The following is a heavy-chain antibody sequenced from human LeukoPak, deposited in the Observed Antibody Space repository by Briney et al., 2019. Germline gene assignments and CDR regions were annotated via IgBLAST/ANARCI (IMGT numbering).Heavy chain of an antibody. V-gene: IGHV3-7*01. CDR3: ATDRENRDWQRRFDS. J-gene: IGHJ4*02. Sequence: GGSLRLSCAASGFTFSSYWMNWYRQAPGKGLDWVGNINQDASEINYVDSVRGRFTISRDNAKNSLHLQMNSLRVEDTAVYYCATDRENRDWQRRFDSWGQGTLVTVSS. D-gene: IGHD2-21*02. CDR1: GFTFSSYW. CDR2: INQDASEI.